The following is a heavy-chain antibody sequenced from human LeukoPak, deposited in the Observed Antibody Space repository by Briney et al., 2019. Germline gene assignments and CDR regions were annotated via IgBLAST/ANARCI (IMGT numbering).Heavy chain of an antibody. CDR1: GFSLRTSGVG. Sequence: SGPTLLKPTQTLTLTCTFSGFSLRTSGVGVGWIRQPPGKALEWLALIYWDDDKRYSPSLKNRLTITKDTSNNQVVLTMTNMDPVDTATYYCAHCSSSRDWDYWGQGTLVTVSS. CDR2: IYWDDDK. J-gene: IGHJ4*02. D-gene: IGHD6-13*01. V-gene: IGHV2-5*02. CDR3: AHCSSSRDWDY.